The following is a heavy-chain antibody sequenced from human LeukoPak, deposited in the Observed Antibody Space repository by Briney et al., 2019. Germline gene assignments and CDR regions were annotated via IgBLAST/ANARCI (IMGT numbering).Heavy chain of an antibody. CDR2: IRYDGSNK. D-gene: IGHD1-26*01. CDR3: ARGGSYLSAFDI. J-gene: IGHJ3*02. Sequence: GSLRLSCAASGVTFSSYGMHWVRQAPGKGLEWVAFIRYDGSNKYYADSVKGRFTISRDNSKNTLYLQMNSLRAEDTAVYYCARGGSYLSAFDIWGQGTMVTVSS. V-gene: IGHV3-30*02. CDR1: GVTFSSYG.